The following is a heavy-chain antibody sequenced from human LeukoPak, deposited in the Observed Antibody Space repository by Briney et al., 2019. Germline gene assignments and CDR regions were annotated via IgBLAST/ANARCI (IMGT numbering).Heavy chain of an antibody. V-gene: IGHV3-48*01. Sequence: GGSLRLSCAASGYTFTSYSMNWVRQAPGEGLEWGSYISDYSNTIYYADSVKGRFTISRDNANNSLYLQMNSLRAEDTAVYYCARDCGSTSCYDTPDFDYWGQGTLVTVSS. CDR2: ISDYSNTI. J-gene: IGHJ4*02. CDR3: ARDCGSTSCYDTPDFDY. CDR1: GYTFTSYS. D-gene: IGHD2-2*01.